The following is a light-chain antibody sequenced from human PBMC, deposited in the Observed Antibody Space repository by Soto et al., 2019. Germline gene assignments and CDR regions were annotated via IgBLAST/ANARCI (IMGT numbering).Light chain of an antibody. Sequence: EIVLTQSPGTLSLSPGERATLSCRASQTVTSNYFAWYQQRPGQAPRLLIYGTSNRATGIPDRFSGSGSGTDFTLTISRLDPEDFAVYYCQQYGVSRWTFGQGTKVESK. CDR1: QTVTSNY. CDR3: QQYGVSRWT. CDR2: GTS. V-gene: IGKV3-20*01. J-gene: IGKJ1*01.